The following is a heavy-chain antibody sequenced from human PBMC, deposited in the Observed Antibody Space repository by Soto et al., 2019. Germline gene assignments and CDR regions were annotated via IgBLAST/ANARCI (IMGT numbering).Heavy chain of an antibody. V-gene: IGHV3-74*01. CDR2: INSDGSST. Sequence: QTGGSLRLSCAASGFTFSSYWMHWVRQAPGKGLVWVSRINSDGSSTSYADSVKGRFTISRDNAKNTLYLQMNSLRAEDTAVYYCARVAAAGMKHFDYWGQGTLVTVSS. D-gene: IGHD6-13*01. J-gene: IGHJ4*02. CDR3: ARVAAAGMKHFDY. CDR1: GFTFSSYW.